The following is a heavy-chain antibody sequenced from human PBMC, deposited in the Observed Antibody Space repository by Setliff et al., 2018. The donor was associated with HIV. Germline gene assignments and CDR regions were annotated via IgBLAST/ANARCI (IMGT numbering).Heavy chain of an antibody. CDR2: IVPIFGTA. J-gene: IGHJ4*02. V-gene: IGHV1-69*13. Sequence: SVKVSCKASGDVFDSFAFNWVRQAPGQGLEWMGSIVPIFGTAVYAQQFQGRVTITADESTTTAYMELTSLRSDDTAVFYCARGGRFNQYFDTGNFFDLWGQGTLVTAPQ. CDR3: ARGGRFNQYFDTGNFFDL. CDR1: GDVFDSFA. D-gene: IGHD3-9*01.